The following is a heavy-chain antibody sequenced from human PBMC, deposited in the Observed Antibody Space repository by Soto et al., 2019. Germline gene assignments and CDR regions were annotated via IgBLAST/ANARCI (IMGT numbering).Heavy chain of an antibody. V-gene: IGHV1-46*03. CDR3: ARDQEPSTLYYDYYYMDV. CDR2: INPSGGST. Sequence: ASVKVSCKASGYTFTSYYIHWVRQAPGQGLEWVGIINPSGGSTSYAQKFQGRVTMTRDTSTSTVYTEASGLRSEDTAVYYCARDQEPSTLYYDYYYMDVWGKGTTVTVSS. CDR1: GYTFTSYY. J-gene: IGHJ6*03.